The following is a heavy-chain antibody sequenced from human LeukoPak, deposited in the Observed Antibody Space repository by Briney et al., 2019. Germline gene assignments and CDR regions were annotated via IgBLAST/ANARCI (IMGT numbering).Heavy chain of an antibody. Sequence: SVKVTCKASRGTFSSYAISWVRQAPGQGLEWMGGIIPIFGTANYAQKFQGRVTITTDESTSTAYMELSSLRSEDTAVYYCASLGYCSSTSCYKVWAFDIWGQGTMVTVSS. CDR1: RGTFSSYA. CDR3: ASLGYCSSTSCYKVWAFDI. V-gene: IGHV1-69*05. D-gene: IGHD2-2*02. CDR2: IIPIFGTA. J-gene: IGHJ3*02.